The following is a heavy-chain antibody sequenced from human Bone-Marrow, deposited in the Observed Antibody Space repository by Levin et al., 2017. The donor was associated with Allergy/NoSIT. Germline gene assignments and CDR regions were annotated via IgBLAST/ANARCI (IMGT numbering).Heavy chain of an antibody. J-gene: IGHJ6*02. D-gene: IGHD1-7*01. CDR3: AKDPRITGTTVLRTTGAHNYYGMDV. CDR2: ISGSGGST. V-gene: IGHV3-23*01. CDR1: GFTFSSYA. Sequence: GGSLRLSCAASGFTFSSYAMSWVRQAPGKGLEWVSAISGSGGSTYYADSVKGRFTISRDNSKNTLYLQMNSLRAEDTAVYYCAKDPRITGTTVLRTTGAHNYYGMDVWGQGTTVTVSS.